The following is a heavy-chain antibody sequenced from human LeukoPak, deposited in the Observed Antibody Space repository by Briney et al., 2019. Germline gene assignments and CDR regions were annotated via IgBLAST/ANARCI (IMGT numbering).Heavy chain of an antibody. CDR2: ISSSSSYI. CDR1: GFTFSSYS. V-gene: IGHV3-21*01. D-gene: IGHD3-10*01. J-gene: IGHJ4*02. CDR3: AREAGVRGADY. Sequence: GGSLRLSCAASGFTFSSYSMNWVRQAPGKGLEWVSSISSSSSYIYYADSVRGRFTISRDNAKNSLYLQMNSLRAEDTAVYYCAREAGVRGADYWGQGTLVTVSS.